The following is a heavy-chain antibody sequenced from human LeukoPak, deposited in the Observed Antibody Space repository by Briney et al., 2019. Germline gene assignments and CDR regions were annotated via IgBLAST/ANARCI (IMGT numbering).Heavy chain of an antibody. CDR2: ISGSGAST. CDR1: GFTFSSYA. D-gene: IGHD2-15*01. J-gene: IGHJ6*02. CDR3: AKECSGGSCYSAGQSYYYGMDV. Sequence: GGSLRLSCAASGFTFSSYAMSWARQAPGKGLEWASAISGSGASTYYADSVRGRFTISRDNSKSTLYLHMSSLRAEDTAAYYCAKECSGGSCYSAGQSYYYGMDVWGQGTTVTVSS. V-gene: IGHV3-23*01.